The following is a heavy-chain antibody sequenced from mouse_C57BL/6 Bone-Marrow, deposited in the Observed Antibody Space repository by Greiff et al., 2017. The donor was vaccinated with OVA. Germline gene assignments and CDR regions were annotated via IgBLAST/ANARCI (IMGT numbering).Heavy chain of an antibody. CDR1: GFNIKDDY. V-gene: IGHV14-4*01. J-gene: IGHJ1*03. CDR3: THYYGRNYWYFDV. Sequence: VQLQQSGAELVRPGASVKLSCTASGFNIKDDYMHWVKQRPEQGLEWIGWIDPENGDTEYASKFQGKATITADTSSNTAYLQLSSLTSEDTAVYYWTHYYGRNYWYFDVWGTGTTVTVSS. CDR2: IDPENGDT. D-gene: IGHD1-1*01.